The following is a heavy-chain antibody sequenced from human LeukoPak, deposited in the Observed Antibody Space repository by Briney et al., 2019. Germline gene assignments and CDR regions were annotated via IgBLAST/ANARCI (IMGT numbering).Heavy chain of an antibody. CDR3: ARDAYNWNDGRFDY. V-gene: IGHV3-30-3*01. J-gene: IGHJ4*02. Sequence: GGSLRLSCAASGFTFSSYAMHWVRQAPGKGLEWVAVISYDGSNKYYADSVKGRFTISRDNSKNTLYLQMNSLRAEDTAVYYCARDAYNWNDGRFDYWGQGTLVTVSS. D-gene: IGHD1-20*01. CDR2: ISYDGSNK. CDR1: GFTFSSYA.